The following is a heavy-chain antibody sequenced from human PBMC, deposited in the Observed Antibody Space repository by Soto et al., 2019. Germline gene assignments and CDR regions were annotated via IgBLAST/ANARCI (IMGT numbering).Heavy chain of an antibody. Sequence: SETLSLTCTVSGGSISSGDYYWSWIRQPPGKGLEWIGYIYYSGSTYYNPSLKSRVTISVDTSKNQFSLKLSSVTAADTAVYYCARDQGNCGRGAFDIWGQGTMVTVS. CDR2: IYYSGST. D-gene: IGHD2-21*01. CDR1: GGSISSGDYY. V-gene: IGHV4-30-4*01. CDR3: ARDQGNCGRGAFDI. J-gene: IGHJ3*02.